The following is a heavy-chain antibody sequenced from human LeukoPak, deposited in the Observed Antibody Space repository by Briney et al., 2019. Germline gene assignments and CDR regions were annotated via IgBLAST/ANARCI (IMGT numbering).Heavy chain of an antibody. V-gene: IGHV4-4*09. CDR2: IYTSGNT. CDR3: ARPYSSGWSGAFDI. Sequence: PSETLSLTCTVSGGSISSYYWSRIRQPPGKGLEWIGNIYTSGNTNYNPSLKSRVAISVDTSKNQFSLKLNSVTAADTAVYYCARPYSSGWSGAFDIWGQGTMVTVSS. CDR1: GGSISSYY. D-gene: IGHD6-19*01. J-gene: IGHJ3*02.